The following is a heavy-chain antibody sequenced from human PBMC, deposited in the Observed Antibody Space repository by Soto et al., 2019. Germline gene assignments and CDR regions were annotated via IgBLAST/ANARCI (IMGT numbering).Heavy chain of an antibody. CDR2: ISSSGSDT. J-gene: IGHJ6*02. D-gene: IGHD2-2*01. V-gene: IGHV3-11*06. CDR1: GFLFSDYY. CDR3: AREQYQLVLRAHLDV. Sequence: PGWSLRLSCATSGFLFSDYYMSWIRQAPGKGLEWVAHISSSGSDTNYADSVRGRFTISRDNAKNSLYLQMTSLRVEDTAVYYCAREQYQLVLRAHLDVWGQGTTVTVSS.